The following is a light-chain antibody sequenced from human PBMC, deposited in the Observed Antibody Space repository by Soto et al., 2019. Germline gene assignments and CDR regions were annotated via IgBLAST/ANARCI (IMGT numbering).Light chain of an antibody. Sequence: EIVLTQSPGPLSLSPGERVTLACSSTQNVRSNYLAWYQQKPGQTPRLLIYGASTRATGVPPRFSGSRSGTEFTLTISSLQSEDFAVYYCQQYFNWPPYTFGQGTKVDIK. CDR2: GAS. V-gene: IGKV3-15*01. CDR3: QQYFNWPPYT. CDR1: QNVRSNY. J-gene: IGKJ2*01.